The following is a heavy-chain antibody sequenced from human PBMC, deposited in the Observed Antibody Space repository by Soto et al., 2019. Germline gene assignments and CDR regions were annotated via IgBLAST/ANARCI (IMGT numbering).Heavy chain of an antibody. V-gene: IGHV5-10-1*01. CDR3: TRQGHSSSWYYYYCYGMDV. Sequence: GESLKISCKGSGYSFTIYWISGVRQMPGKGLEWMGRIDPSDSYTNYSPSFQGHVTISADKSISTAYLQWSSLKASDTAMYYCTRQGHSSSWYYYYCYGMDVWGQGTTVTVSS. J-gene: IGHJ6*02. CDR2: IDPSDSYT. CDR1: GYSFTIYW. D-gene: IGHD6-13*01.